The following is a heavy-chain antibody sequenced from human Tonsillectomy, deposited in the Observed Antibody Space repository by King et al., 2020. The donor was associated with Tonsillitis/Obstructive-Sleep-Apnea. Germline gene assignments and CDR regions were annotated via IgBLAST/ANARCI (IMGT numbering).Heavy chain of an antibody. CDR3: AHRRGGYDFWSGYYPDTYFGY. CDR1: GFSLSTTGVG. D-gene: IGHD3-3*01. J-gene: IGHJ4*02. Sequence: TLKESGPTLVKPTQTLTLTCTFSGFSLSTTGVGVGWIRQPPGKALEWLALIYWDDDKRYSPSLKSRLTITKDTSKNQVVLTMTNMDPVDTATYYCAHRRGGYDFWSGYYPDTYFGYWGQGTLVTVSS. V-gene: IGHV2-5*02. CDR2: IYWDDDK.